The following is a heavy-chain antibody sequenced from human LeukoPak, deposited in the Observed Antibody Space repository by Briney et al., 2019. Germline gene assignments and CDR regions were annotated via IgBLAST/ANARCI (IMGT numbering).Heavy chain of an antibody. D-gene: IGHD3-16*01. CDR2: IYYSGST. CDR1: GFTFSDYY. Sequence: GSLRLSCAASGFTFSDYYMSWIRQPPGKGLEWIGYIYYSGSTNYNPSLKSRVTISVDTSKNQFSLKLSSVTAADTAVYYCARRGTLGGSFDYWGQGTLVTVSS. J-gene: IGHJ4*02. CDR3: ARRGTLGGSFDY. V-gene: IGHV4-59*08.